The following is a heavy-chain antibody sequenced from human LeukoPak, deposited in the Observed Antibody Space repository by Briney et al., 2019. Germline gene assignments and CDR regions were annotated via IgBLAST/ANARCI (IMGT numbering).Heavy chain of an antibody. CDR3: ARGPKTAVTGYFDY. CDR2: IYTSGST. J-gene: IGHJ4*02. V-gene: IGHV4-4*07. Sequence: SETLSLTCTVSGGSISSYYWSWIRQPTGKGLEWIGRIYTSGSTNYNPSLKSRVTISVDTSKNHFSLKLSSVTAADTAVYYCARGPKTAVTGYFDYWGQGTLVTVSS. CDR1: GGSISSYY. D-gene: IGHD6-13*01.